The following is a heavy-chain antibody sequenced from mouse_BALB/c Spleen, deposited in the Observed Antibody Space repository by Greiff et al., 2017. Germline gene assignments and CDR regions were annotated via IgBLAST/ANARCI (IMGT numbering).Heavy chain of an antibody. D-gene: IGHD2-1*01. CDR1: GFTFSDYY. Sequence: EVKLVESGGGLVKPGGSLKLSCAASGFTFSDYYMYWVRQTPEKRLEWVATISDGGSYTYYPDSVKGRFTISRDNAKNNLYLQMSSLKSEDTAMYYCARVGGNYLFADWGQGTLVTVSA. CDR2: ISDGGSYT. J-gene: IGHJ3*01. CDR3: ARVGGNYLFAD. V-gene: IGHV5-4*02.